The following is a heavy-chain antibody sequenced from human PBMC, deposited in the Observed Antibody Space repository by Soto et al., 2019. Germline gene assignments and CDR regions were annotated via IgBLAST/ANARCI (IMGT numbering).Heavy chain of an antibody. V-gene: IGHV3-21*01. J-gene: IGHJ4*02. Sequence: GGSLRLSCAASGFTFSSYSMNWVRQAPGKGLEWVSSISSSSSYIYYADSVKGRLTISRDNAKNSLYLQMNSLRAEDTAVYYCARDSPRYCSGGSCYSARIDYWGQGTLVTVSS. CDR1: GFTFSSYS. CDR3: ARDSPRYCSGGSCYSARIDY. D-gene: IGHD2-15*01. CDR2: ISSSSSYI.